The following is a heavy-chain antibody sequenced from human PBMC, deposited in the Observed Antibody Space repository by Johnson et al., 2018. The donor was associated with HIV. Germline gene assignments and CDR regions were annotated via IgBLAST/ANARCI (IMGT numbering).Heavy chain of an antibody. CDR3: AREGGAAAPDAFDI. J-gene: IGHJ3*02. CDR1: GFTFSSYA. D-gene: IGHD2-2*01. Sequence: EVQLVESGGGVVQPGRSLRLSCAASGFTFSSYAMHWVRQAPGKGLEWFSYISSSGSTIYYADSVKRRFTISRDNAKNSLYLQMNSLRAEDTAVYYCAREGGAAAPDAFDIWGQGTMVTVSS. V-gene: IGHV3-48*04. CDR2: ISSSGSTI.